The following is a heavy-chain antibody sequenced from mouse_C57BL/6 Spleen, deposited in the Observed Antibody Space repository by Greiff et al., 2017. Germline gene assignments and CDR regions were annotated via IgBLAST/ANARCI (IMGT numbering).Heavy chain of an antibody. CDR2: IDPENGDT. D-gene: IGHD1-1*01. J-gene: IGHJ2*01. V-gene: IGHV14-4*01. CDR3: TTPITTVVKGY. Sequence: VQLQQSGAELVRPGASVKLSCTASGFNIKDDYMHWVKQRPEQGLEWIGWIDPENGDTEYASKFQGKATITADTSSNPAYLQLSSLTSEDTAVYYCTTPITTVVKGYWGQGTTLTVSS. CDR1: GFNIKDDY.